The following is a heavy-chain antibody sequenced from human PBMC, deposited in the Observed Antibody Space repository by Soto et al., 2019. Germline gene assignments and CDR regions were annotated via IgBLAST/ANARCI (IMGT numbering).Heavy chain of an antibody. CDR1: GGTFSSYT. CDR3: AGVYYDSSGYYHGQPLDY. J-gene: IGHJ4*02. CDR2: IIPILGIA. V-gene: IGHV1-69*02. D-gene: IGHD3-22*01. Sequence: ASVKVSCKASGGTFSSYTISWVRQAPGQGLEWMGRIIPILGIANYAQKFQGRVTITADKSTSTAYMELSSLRSEDTAVYYCAGVYYDSSGYYHGQPLDYWGQGTLVTVSS.